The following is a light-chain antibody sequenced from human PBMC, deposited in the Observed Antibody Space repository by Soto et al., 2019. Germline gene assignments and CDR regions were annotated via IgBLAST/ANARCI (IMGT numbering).Light chain of an antibody. CDR3: QSYDSSLRASV. J-gene: IGLJ2*01. CDR2: GNS. CDR1: SCNIGAGYD. V-gene: IGLV1-40*01. Sequence: QSVLTQPPSVSGAPGQRVTISCTGSSCNIGAGYDVHWYQQLPGTAPKLLIYGNSNRPSGVPDRFSGSKSGTSASLAITGLQAEDEADYYCQSYDSSLRASVFGGGTKVTVL.